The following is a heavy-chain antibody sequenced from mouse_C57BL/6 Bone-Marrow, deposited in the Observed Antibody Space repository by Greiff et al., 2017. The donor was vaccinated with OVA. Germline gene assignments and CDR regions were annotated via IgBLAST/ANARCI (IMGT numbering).Heavy chain of an antibody. CDR1: GFTFSSYA. CDR3: TREDDYDEGGLYAMDY. J-gene: IGHJ4*01. V-gene: IGHV5-9-1*02. Sequence: DVMLVESGEGLVKPGGSLKLSCAASGFTFSSYAMSWVRQTPEKRLEWVAYISSGGDYIYYADTVKGRFTISRDNARNTLYLQMSSLKSEDTGMYYCTREDDYDEGGLYAMDYWGQGTSVTVSS. D-gene: IGHD2-4*01. CDR2: ISSGGDYI.